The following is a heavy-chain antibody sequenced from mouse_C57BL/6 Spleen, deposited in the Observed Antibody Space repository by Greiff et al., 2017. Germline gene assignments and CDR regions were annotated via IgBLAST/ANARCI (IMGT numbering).Heavy chain of an antibody. CDR2: INPNNGGT. CDR1: GYTFTDYY. J-gene: IGHJ4*01. CDR3: ARSRLRRDGYAMDY. Sequence: VQLQQSGPELVKPGASVKISCKASGYTFTDYYMNWVKQSHGKSLEWIGDINPNNGGTSYNQKFKGKATLTVDKSSSTAYMELRSLTSEDSAVYYCARSRLRRDGYAMDYWGQGTSVTVSS. D-gene: IGHD2-4*01. V-gene: IGHV1-26*01.